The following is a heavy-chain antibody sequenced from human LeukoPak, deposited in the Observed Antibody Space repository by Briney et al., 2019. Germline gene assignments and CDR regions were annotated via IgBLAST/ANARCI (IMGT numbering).Heavy chain of an antibody. CDR1: GFTFSSYA. D-gene: IGHD1-26*01. CDR2: ISYRGGNYQ. J-gene: IGHJ4*02. Sequence: PGRALRLSCAASGFTFSSYAMHWVRQAPGKGLEWVAVISYRGGNYQYYADSVKGRFTISRDNAKNSLYLQMNSLRAEDTAVYYCARDSEGELLYFDYWGQGTLVTVSS. V-gene: IGHV3-30-3*01. CDR3: ARDSEGELLYFDY.